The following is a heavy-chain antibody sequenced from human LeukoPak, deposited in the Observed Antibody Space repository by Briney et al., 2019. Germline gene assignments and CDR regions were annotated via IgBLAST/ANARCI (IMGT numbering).Heavy chain of an antibody. CDR1: GGSISTYY. V-gene: IGHV4-59*01. J-gene: IGHJ4*02. CDR3: ARDRHGFGY. CDR2: IYYSGST. Sequence: SETLSLTCTVSGGSISTYYWSWIRQPPGKGLEWIGYIYYSGSTNYNPSLKSRVTISVDTSKNQFSLKLSSVTAADTAVYYCARDRHGFGYWGQGTLVTVSS.